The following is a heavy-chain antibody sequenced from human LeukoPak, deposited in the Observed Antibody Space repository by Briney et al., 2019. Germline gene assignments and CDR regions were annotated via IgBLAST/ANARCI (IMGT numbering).Heavy chain of an antibody. V-gene: IGHV4-61*02. J-gene: IGHJ2*01. CDR3: ARGAPDFDL. CDR2: IYTSGST. Sequence: SETLSLTCTVSGGSISSGSYYWSWIRQPAGKGLEWIGRIYTSGSTNYNPSLRSRVTISVDTSKNQLSLKLSSVTAADTAVYYCARGAPDFDLWGRGTLVTVSS. CDR1: GGSISSGSYY. D-gene: IGHD3-16*01.